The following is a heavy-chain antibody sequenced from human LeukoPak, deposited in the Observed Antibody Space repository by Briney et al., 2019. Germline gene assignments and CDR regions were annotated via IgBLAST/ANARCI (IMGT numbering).Heavy chain of an antibody. Sequence: SETLSLTCAVYGGSFSGYYWRWIRQPPGKGLEWIGEINHSGSTNYNPSLKSRVTISVDTSKNQFSLKLSSVTAADTAVYYCARRRTYYYDSGGYYVTFFDYWGQGTLVTVSS. CDR3: ARRRTYYYDSGGYYVTFFDY. D-gene: IGHD3-22*01. J-gene: IGHJ4*02. CDR2: INHSGST. V-gene: IGHV4-34*01. CDR1: GGSFSGYY.